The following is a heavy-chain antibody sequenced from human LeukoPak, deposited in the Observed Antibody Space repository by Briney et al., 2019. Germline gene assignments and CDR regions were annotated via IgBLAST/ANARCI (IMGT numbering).Heavy chain of an antibody. Sequence: SETLPLTCAVHGGPFSGYYWSWIRQPPAKVLEWIGEFHYSGSTNYNPSLKSRVNLSIDPAQNQFSPKLTSVTASDTAVYYWARDGEYYGSGTYDWFYPWGQRILVAVSS. CDR3: ARDGEYYGSGTYDWFYP. D-gene: IGHD3-10*01. V-gene: IGHV4-34*01. J-gene: IGHJ5*02. CDR1: GGPFSGYY. CDR2: FHYSGST.